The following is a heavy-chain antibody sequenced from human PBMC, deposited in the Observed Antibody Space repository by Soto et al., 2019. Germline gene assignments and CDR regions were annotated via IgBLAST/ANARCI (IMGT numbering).Heavy chain of an antibody. CDR3: ARVLRGWFDP. V-gene: IGHV4-4*02. CDR1: GGSITSANW. CDR2: ISHSGIT. J-gene: IGHJ5*02. Sequence: TLSLTCAVSGGSITSANWWTWVRQPPGGGLEWIGEISHSGITNYKASLKSRVTMSVDKTKNDVSLKRTSVTAADTAVYYCARVLRGWFDPWGQGTPVTVSS.